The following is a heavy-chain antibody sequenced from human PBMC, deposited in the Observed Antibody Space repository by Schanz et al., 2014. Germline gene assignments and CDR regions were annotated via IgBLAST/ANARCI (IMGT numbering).Heavy chain of an antibody. CDR1: GFTFSNYG. Sequence: QVQLVESGGGVVQPGRSLRLSCAASGFTFSNYGLVWVRQAPGKGLEWLAVISYDGSDKLHADSVKGRFTISRDNSNNTVYLQMNTLISEDTAVEYYAREECSAPSCYMREWGQGTLVTVSS. D-gene: IGHD2-15*01. J-gene: IGHJ4*02. V-gene: IGHV3-30*03. CDR3: AREECSAPSCYMRE. CDR2: ISYDGSDK.